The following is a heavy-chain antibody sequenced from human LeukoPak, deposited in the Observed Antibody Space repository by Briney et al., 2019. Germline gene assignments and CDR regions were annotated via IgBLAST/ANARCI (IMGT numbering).Heavy chain of an antibody. CDR3: ATPLAGYYYGSGSHDAFDI. CDR2: IYYSGST. CDR1: GGSISSGDYY. J-gene: IGHJ3*02. Sequence: PSETLSLTCTVSGGSISSGDYYWSWIRQPPGKGLEWIGYIYYSGSTYYNPSLKSRVTISVDTSKNQFSLKLSSVTAADTAVYYCATPLAGYYYGSGSHDAFDIWGQGTMVTVSS. V-gene: IGHV4-30-4*08. D-gene: IGHD3-10*01.